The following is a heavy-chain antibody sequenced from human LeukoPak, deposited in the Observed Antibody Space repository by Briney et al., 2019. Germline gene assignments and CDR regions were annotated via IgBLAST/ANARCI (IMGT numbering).Heavy chain of an antibody. CDR3: TISAPGKRYFDN. D-gene: IGHD3-10*01. V-gene: IGHV3-74*03. Sequence: GGSLRLSCAGSGFTFSNYWMYWVRQAPGEGLVCVSRINTDGSSTSYADSVTSRFTISRDDAKNTLYLQMNSLRTEDTAVYYCTISAPGKRYFDNWGQGALVTASS. CDR1: GFTFSNYW. J-gene: IGHJ4*02. CDR2: INTDGSST.